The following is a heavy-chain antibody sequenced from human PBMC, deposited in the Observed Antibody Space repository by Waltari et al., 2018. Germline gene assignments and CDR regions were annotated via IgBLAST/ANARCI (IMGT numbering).Heavy chain of an antibody. CDR3: ARIPRNCGVDCYIDY. J-gene: IGHJ4*02. Sequence: QVHLVQSGAEVRQPVSSVKVYCKASVYTFTSYYMHWVRQAPGQGLAWMGIINPSSGSTNYAQKFQDRVTMTRDTSTSTVYMELSSLKSEDTAVYYCARIPRNCGVDCYIDYWGQGTLVTVSA. CDR1: VYTFTSYY. D-gene: IGHD2-21*02. V-gene: IGHV1-46*01. CDR2: INPSSGST.